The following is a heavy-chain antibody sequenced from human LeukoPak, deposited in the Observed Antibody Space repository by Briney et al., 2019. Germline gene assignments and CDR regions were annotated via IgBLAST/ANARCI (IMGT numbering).Heavy chain of an antibody. V-gene: IGHV4-59*01. D-gene: IGHD6-13*01. Sequence: SETLSLTCTVSGDSITSYYWSWIRQTPGKGLEWIGHIYYNGRTRYNPSLRSRVTISIDTSKTQFSLRLSSVTAADTAVYCAKDVPIPSAGSWFDPWGQGTLVTVSS. CDR2: IYYNGRT. CDR3: KDVPIPSAGSWFDP. CDR1: GDSITSYY. J-gene: IGHJ5*02.